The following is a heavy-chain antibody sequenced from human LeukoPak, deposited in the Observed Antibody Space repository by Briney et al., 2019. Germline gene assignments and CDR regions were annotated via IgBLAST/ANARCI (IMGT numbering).Heavy chain of an antibody. CDR1: GYTFTGYY. D-gene: IGHD3-16*01. CDR2: INPNSGGT. Sequence: ASVKVSCKASGYTFTGYYMHWVRQAPGQGLEWMGWINPNSGGTNYAQKFQGRVTMTRDTSISTACMELSRLRSDDTAVYYCARESVSLGPFDYWGQGTLVTVSS. V-gene: IGHV1-2*02. J-gene: IGHJ4*02. CDR3: ARESVSLGPFDY.